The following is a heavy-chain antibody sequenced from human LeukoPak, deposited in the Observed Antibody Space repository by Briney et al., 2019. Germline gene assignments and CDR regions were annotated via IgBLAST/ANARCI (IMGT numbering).Heavy chain of an antibody. D-gene: IGHD1-1*01. CDR2: INPNSGGT. J-gene: IGHJ6*03. Sequence: ASVKVSCKASGYTFTGYYMHWVRQAPGQGLEWMGWINPNSGGTNYAQKFQGRVTMTRDTSISTAYMELSRLRSDDTAVYYCARVSWNDGHYYYYMDVWGKGTTVTVSS. CDR3: ARVSWNDGHYYYYMDV. CDR1: GYTFTGYY. V-gene: IGHV1-2*02.